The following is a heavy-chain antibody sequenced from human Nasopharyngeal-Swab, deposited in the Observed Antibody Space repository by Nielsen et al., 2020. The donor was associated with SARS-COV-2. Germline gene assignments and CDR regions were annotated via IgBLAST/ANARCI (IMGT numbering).Heavy chain of an antibody. J-gene: IGHJ4*02. D-gene: IGHD2-15*01. CDR3: TRCGGGCYSGRDY. V-gene: IGHV3-73*01. CDR2: VRSKGNNYAT. Sequence: LKISCAASGFTFSDSAIHWVRQASGKGLEWVGRVRSKGNNYATAYSASVKGRFIIFRDDPTNTAYLQMNSLKTEDTAMYYCTRCGGGCYSGRDYWGQGTLVSVSS. CDR1: GFTFSDSA.